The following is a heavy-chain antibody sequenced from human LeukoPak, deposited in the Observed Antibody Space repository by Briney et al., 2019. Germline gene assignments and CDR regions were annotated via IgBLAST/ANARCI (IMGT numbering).Heavy chain of an antibody. CDR1: GYSFTNYW. V-gene: IGHV5-51*01. D-gene: IGHD4-17*01. CDR2: IYPGDSDT. J-gene: IGHJ4*02. Sequence: GESLKISCKGSGYSFTNYWIGWVRQMPGKGLEWTGIIYPGDSDTRYSPSFQGQVTISADKSITTAYLQWSSLKASDTAMYYCARHTGNYGDYAFDYWGQGTLVTVSS. CDR3: ARHTGNYGDYAFDY.